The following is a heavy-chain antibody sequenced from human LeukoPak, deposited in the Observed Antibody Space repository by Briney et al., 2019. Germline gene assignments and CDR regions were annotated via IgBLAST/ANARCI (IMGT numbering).Heavy chain of an antibody. CDR3: ARGPHKRTYDRDNWFDP. Sequence: ASVKVSCKVTGYTLTEFSMHWVRQAPGKGLEWMGGFDPEDGKTIYAQKFQGRVTMTRDMSTSTVYMELSSLRSEDTAVYYCARGPHKRTYDRDNWFDPWGQGTLVTVSS. CDR1: GYTLTEFS. J-gene: IGHJ5*02. D-gene: IGHD3-3*01. CDR2: FDPEDGKT. V-gene: IGHV1-24*01.